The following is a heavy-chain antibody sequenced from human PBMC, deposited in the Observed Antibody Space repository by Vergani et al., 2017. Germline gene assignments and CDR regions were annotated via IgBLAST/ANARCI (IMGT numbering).Heavy chain of an antibody. CDR2: ISGSGGST. D-gene: IGHD5-12*01. J-gene: IGHJ6*04. CDR1: GFTFSSYA. V-gene: IGHV3-23*01. CDR3: AKGMGGYSYYYYGMDV. Sequence: EVQLLESGGGLVQPGGSLRLSCAASGFTFSSYAMSWVRQAPGKGLEWVSAISGSGGSTYYADSVKGRFTISRDNSKNTLYLQMNSLRAEDTAVYYCAKGMGGYSYYYYGMDVWGKGTTVTVSS.